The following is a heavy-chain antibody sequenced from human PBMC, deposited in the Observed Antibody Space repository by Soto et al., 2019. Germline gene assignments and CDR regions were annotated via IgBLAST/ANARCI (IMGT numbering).Heavy chain of an antibody. CDR1: GVSIRNYY. V-gene: IGHV4-59*01. CDR2: IYYSGST. Sequence: PFETLCPPRTVSGVSIRNYYWRRIRQPPRKGLEWIGYIYYSGSTNYNPSLKSRVTISVDTSKNQFSLKLSSVTAADTAVYYCARAPRGNYGYPSYFDYWGQGTLVTVSS. D-gene: IGHD3-10*01. CDR3: ARAPRGNYGYPSYFDY. J-gene: IGHJ4*02.